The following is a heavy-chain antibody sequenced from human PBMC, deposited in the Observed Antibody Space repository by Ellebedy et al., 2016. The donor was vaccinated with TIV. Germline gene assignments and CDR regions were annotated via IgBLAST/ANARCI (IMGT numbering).Heavy chain of an antibody. D-gene: IGHD3-22*01. CDR2: IYPGDSAT. V-gene: IGHV5-51*01. CDR3: ARSNPHYYDSSGGDVDY. Sequence: GESLKTSCQGSGYSFTSYWIGWVRQMPGNGLEWMGNIYPGDSATRYSPSFQGQVTISADKSISTAYLQWSSLKASDTAMYYCARSNPHYYDSSGGDVDYWGQGTLVTVSS. J-gene: IGHJ4*02. CDR1: GYSFTSYW.